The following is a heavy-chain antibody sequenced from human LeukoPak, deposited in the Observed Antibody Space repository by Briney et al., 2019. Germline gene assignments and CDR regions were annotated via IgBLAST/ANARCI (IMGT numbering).Heavy chain of an antibody. CDR2: INPNSGGT. V-gene: IGHV1-2*02. Sequence: GASVKVSCKASGYTFTGYYMHWVRQAPGQGLEWMGWINPNSGGTNYAQKFQGRVTMTRDTSISTAYMELSRLRSDDTAVYYCARIAVAGTISSWFDPWGQGTLVTVSS. CDR1: GYTFTGYY. J-gene: IGHJ5*02. D-gene: IGHD6-19*01. CDR3: ARIAVAGTISSWFDP.